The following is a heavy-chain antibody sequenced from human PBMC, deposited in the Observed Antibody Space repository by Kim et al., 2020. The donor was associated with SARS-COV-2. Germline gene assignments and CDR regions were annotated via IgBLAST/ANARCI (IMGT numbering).Heavy chain of an antibody. CDR1: GYTLTELS. Sequence: ASVKVSCKVSGYTLTELSMHWVRQAPGKGLEWMGVFDPEDGETIYAQKFQGRVTMTEHTSTDTAYMELSSLRSEDTAVYYCATNYALYDSSGYYLGYWGQGTLVTVSS. D-gene: IGHD3-22*01. V-gene: IGHV1-24*01. J-gene: IGHJ4*02. CDR2: FDPEDGET. CDR3: ATNYALYDSSGYYLGY.